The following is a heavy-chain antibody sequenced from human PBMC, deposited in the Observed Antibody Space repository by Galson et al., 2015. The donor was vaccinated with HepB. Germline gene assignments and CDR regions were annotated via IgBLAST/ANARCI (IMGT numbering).Heavy chain of an antibody. J-gene: IGHJ4*02. D-gene: IGHD4-17*01. CDR1: GFTFSRHT. CDR2: TSDDGSNK. V-gene: IGHV3-30*18. Sequence: SLRLSCAASGFTFSRHTMHWVRQAPGQGLEWVAVTSDDGSNKWYADSVKGRFTISRDNSKNTLYLQMNSLRAEDTAVYYCANEIRPNDYWGQGTLVTVSS. CDR3: ANEIRPNDY.